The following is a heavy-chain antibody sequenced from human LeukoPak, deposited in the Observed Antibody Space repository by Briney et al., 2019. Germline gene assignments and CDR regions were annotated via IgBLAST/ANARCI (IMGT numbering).Heavy chain of an antibody. CDR1: GYTLTELS. CDR3: VAIGLYSSSWSHYFDY. CDR2: FDPEEGET. J-gene: IGHJ4*02. Sequence: ASVKVSCKVSGYTLTELSMHWVRQAPGKGLEWMGGFDPEEGETIYAQKFQGRVTMTEDTSTDTAYMELSSLRSEDTAVYYCVAIGLYSSSWSHYFDYWGQGTLVTVSS. D-gene: IGHD6-13*01. V-gene: IGHV1-24*01.